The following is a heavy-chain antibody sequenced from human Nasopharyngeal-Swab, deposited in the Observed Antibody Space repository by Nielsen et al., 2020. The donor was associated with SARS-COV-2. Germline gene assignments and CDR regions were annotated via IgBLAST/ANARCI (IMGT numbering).Heavy chain of an antibody. CDR1: GISFSSYA. J-gene: IGHJ5*02. Sequence: GESMKICCAACGISFSSYALNWGRQASGKGLEVGAVISYDGSNKYYADYVRGRFNITRDNSKNPLYLQMNSLTAEYTAVYYAWGGVATIHHWGQGTLVTVSS. CDR3: WGGVATIHH. CDR2: ISYDGSNK. D-gene: IGHD5-12*01. V-gene: IGHV3-30-3*01.